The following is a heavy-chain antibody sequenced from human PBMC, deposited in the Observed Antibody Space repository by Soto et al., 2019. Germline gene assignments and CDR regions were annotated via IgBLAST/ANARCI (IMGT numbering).Heavy chain of an antibody. CDR3: DRGGGAAAGTFYFDY. CDR1: GGSISSGDYY. J-gene: IGHJ4*02. CDR2: IYYSGST. Sequence: QVQLQESGPGLVKPSQTLSLSCSVSGGSISSGDYYWSWIRQPPGKGLEWIGYIYYSGSTYYNPSLKSRVTISVDTSKNQFSLKLNSVTAADTAVYYCDRGGGAAAGTFYFDYWGQGTLVTVSS. V-gene: IGHV4-30-4*01. D-gene: IGHD6-13*01.